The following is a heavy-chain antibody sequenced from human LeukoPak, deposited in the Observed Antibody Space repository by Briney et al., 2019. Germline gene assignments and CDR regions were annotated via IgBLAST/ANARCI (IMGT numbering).Heavy chain of an antibody. Sequence: EASVKVSCKASGGTFSSYAISWVRQAPGQGLEWMGWISAYNGNTNYAQKLQGRVTMTTDTSTSTAYMELRSLRSDDTAVYYCARIFQQLVLVYTNWFDPWGQGTLVTVSS. J-gene: IGHJ5*02. D-gene: IGHD6-13*01. CDR2: ISAYNGNT. CDR3: ARIFQQLVLVYTNWFDP. V-gene: IGHV1-18*01. CDR1: GGTFSSYA.